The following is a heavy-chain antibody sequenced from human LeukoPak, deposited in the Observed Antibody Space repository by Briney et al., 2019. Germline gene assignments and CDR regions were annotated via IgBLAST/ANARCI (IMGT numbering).Heavy chain of an antibody. CDR3: ARHEVEDAFDI. D-gene: IGHD2-15*01. CDR2: IYHSGST. J-gene: IGHJ3*02. V-gene: IGHV4-38-2*01. Sequence: PSETLSLTCAVSGYSISSGYYCGWIRQPPGKGLEWIGSIYHSGSTYYNPSLKSRVTISVDTSKNQFSLKLSSVTAADTAVYYCARHEVEDAFDIWGQGTMVTVSS. CDR1: GYSISSGYY.